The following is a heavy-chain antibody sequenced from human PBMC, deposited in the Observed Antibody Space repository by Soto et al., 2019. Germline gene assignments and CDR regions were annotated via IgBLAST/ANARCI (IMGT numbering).Heavy chain of an antibody. D-gene: IGHD3-16*01. CDR1: GVTFSSYA. Sequence: QVQLVQSGAEVKKRGSSVKVSCKACGVTFSSYAISWVRQAPGQGLEWMGGIIPIFGTANYAQKFQGRVTITADESTSTAYIELSSLRSEDTAVYYCARTGSIAEGGGFDYWGQGTLVTVSS. CDR3: ARTGSIAEGGGFDY. V-gene: IGHV1-69*12. J-gene: IGHJ4*02. CDR2: IIPIFGTA.